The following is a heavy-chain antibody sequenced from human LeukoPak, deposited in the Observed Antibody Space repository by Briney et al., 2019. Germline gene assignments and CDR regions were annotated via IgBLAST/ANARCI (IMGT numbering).Heavy chain of an antibody. CDR2: FHPEDGET. J-gene: IGHJ4*02. V-gene: IGHV1-24*01. Sequence: SVTVSCKVSGYTLTELSMHWVRQAPEKGLEGPGGFHPEDGETIYAQKLQGRVTMTQHTSTDTAYMELSSLRSEDTAVYYCAFFWSGYSSPFGDWGQGTLVTVSS. D-gene: IGHD3-3*01. CDR3: AFFWSGYSSPFGD. CDR1: GYTLTELS.